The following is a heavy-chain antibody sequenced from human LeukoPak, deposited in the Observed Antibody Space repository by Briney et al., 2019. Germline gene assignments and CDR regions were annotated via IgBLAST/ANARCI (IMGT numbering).Heavy chain of an antibody. CDR1: GYTFTSHG. Sequence: ASVKVSCKASGYTFTSHGISWVRQAPGQGLEWLGWISAYTGDTKYAQNLQGRVNMTTDTSTSTAYMELKSLRSDDTAVYYCARVGFSKFYHHMDVWGKGTTVTVSS. J-gene: IGHJ6*03. D-gene: IGHD4-11*01. V-gene: IGHV1-18*01. CDR2: ISAYTGDT. CDR3: ARVGFSKFYHHMDV.